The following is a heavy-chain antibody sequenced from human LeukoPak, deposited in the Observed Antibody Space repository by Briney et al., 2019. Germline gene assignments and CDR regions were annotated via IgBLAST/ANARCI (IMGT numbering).Heavy chain of an antibody. J-gene: IGHJ4*02. V-gene: IGHV3-74*01. CDR3: VWGFWDFDY. Sequence: GGSLRLSCAASGFTFSNYWMHWVRQAPGKGLVWVSRINSDGTSTTYADSVQARFTISRDNAKNTLYLRMNSLRAEDTAVYYCVWGFWDFDYWGQGTLVTVSS. D-gene: IGHD7-27*01. CDR2: INSDGTST. CDR1: GFTFSNYW.